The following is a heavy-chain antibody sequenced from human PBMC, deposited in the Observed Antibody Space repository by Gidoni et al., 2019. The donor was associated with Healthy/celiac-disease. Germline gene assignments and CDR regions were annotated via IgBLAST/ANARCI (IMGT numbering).Heavy chain of an antibody. CDR1: GGSFSGYY. Sequence: QVQLQQWGAGLLKPSETLSLTCAVYGGSFSGYYWSWIRQPPGKGLEWIGEINHSGSTNYNPSLKSRVTISVDTSKNQFSLKLSSVTAADTAVYYCARGRRALPYYYGMDVWGQGTTVTVSS. CDR3: ARGRRALPYYYGMDV. CDR2: INHSGST. J-gene: IGHJ6*02. V-gene: IGHV4-34*01.